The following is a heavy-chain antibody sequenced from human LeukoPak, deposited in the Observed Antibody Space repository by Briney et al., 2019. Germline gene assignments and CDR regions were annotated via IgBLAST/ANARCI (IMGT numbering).Heavy chain of an antibody. J-gene: IGHJ6*02. Sequence: GGSLRLSCAASGFTFSSYGMHWVRQAPGKGLEWVAVISYDGSNKYYADSVKGRFTFSRDNSKNTLYLQMNSLRAEDTAVYYCAKDSSSWPGYYYGMDVWGQGTTVTVSS. CDR3: AKDSSSWPGYYYGMDV. D-gene: IGHD6-13*01. CDR2: ISYDGSNK. V-gene: IGHV3-30*18. CDR1: GFTFSSYG.